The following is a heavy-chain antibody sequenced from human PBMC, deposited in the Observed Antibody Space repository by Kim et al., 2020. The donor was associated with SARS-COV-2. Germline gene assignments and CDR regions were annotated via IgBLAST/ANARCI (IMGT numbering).Heavy chain of an antibody. V-gene: IGHV3-21*01. CDR2: ISSNSRSM. CDR1: GFTFSSHS. Sequence: GGSLRLSCAASGFTFSSHSMNWVRQAPGKGLEWVSSISSNSRSMYYADSVKGRFTISRDNAKNSLYLQMNSLRDEDTAVYYCARSDSGYPPGADAVDIWG. D-gene: IGHD5-12*01. CDR3: ARSDSGYPPGADAVDI. J-gene: IGHJ3*02.